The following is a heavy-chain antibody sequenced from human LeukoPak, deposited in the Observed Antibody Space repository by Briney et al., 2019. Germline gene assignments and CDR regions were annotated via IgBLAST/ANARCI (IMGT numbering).Heavy chain of an antibody. CDR1: GYTFTGYY. J-gene: IGHJ3*02. V-gene: IGHV1-2*02. CDR2: INPNSGGT. Sequence: GASVKVSCKASGYTFTGYYMHWVRQAPGQGLEWMGWINPNSGGTNYAQKFQGRVTMTRDTSISTAYMELSRLRSDDTAVYYCATEQRIVGATPNPFAFDIWGQGTMVTVSS. D-gene: IGHD1-26*01. CDR3: ATEQRIVGATPNPFAFDI.